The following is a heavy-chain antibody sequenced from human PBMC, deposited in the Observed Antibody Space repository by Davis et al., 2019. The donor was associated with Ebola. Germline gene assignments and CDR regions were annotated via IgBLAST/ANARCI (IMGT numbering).Heavy chain of an antibody. D-gene: IGHD3-16*01. CDR1: GGSFSGYY. J-gene: IGHJ4*02. V-gene: IGHV4-34*01. CDR2: INHSGST. CDR3: ARGLAPRGGEYYFDY. Sequence: SETLSLTCAVYGGSFSGYYWSWIRRPPGKGLEWIGEINHSGSTNYNPSLKSRVTISVDTSKNQFSLKLSSVTAADTAVYYCARGLAPRGGEYYFDYWGQGTLVTVSS.